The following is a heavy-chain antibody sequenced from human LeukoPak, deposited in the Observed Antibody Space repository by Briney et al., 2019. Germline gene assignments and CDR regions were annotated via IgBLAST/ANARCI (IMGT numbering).Heavy chain of an antibody. D-gene: IGHD6-13*01. Sequence: PSETLSLTCTVSGGSISSGDYYWSWIRQPPGKGLEWIGYIYYSGGTYYNPSLKSRVTISVDTSKNQFSPKLSSVTAADTAVYYCARLSSSWPNYFDYWGQGTLVTVSS. CDR2: IYYSGGT. V-gene: IGHV4-30-4*01. CDR1: GGSISSGDYY. J-gene: IGHJ4*02. CDR3: ARLSSSWPNYFDY.